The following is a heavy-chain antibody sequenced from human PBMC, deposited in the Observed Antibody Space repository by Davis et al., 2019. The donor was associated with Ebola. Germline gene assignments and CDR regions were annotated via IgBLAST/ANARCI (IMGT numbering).Heavy chain of an antibody. V-gene: IGHV3-21*04. CDR2: ISSSSSYI. CDR1: GFTFSSYS. CDR3: AKSLNSGSYFRVGTYGMDV. J-gene: IGHJ6*02. D-gene: IGHD1-26*01. Sequence: GESLKISCAASGFTFSSYSMNWVRQAPGKGLEWVSSISSSSSYIYYADSVKGRFTISRDNSKNTLYLQMNSLRAEDTAVYYCAKSLNSGSYFRVGTYGMDVWGQGTTVTVSS.